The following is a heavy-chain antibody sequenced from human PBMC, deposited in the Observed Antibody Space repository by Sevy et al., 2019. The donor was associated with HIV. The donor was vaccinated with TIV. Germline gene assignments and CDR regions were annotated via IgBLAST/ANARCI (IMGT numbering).Heavy chain of an antibody. CDR1: GGSISSYY. CDR2: IYYSGST. J-gene: IGHJ4*02. V-gene: IGHV4-59*08. Sequence: SETLSLTCTVSGGSISSYYWSWIRQPPGKGLEWIGYIYYSGSTNYNPSLKSRVTISVDTSKNQFSLKLSSVTAADTAVYYCAGQGEFAASYYDSSGYYSFDYWGQGTLVTVSS. CDR3: AGQGEFAASYYDSSGYYSFDY. D-gene: IGHD3-22*01.